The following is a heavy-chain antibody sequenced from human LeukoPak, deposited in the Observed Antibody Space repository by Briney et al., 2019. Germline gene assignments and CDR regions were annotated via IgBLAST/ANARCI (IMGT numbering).Heavy chain of an antibody. CDR2: VYSGGST. J-gene: IGHJ6*02. CDR3: ARYLRSGWTGYYYGMDV. Sequence: GWSLRLSCAASGCTLSSNYMSWVRQAPGAGLEGVAVVYSGGSTYYADSVKGRLTISRDNSKNTLYLQMHSLRAEDTAVYYCARYLRSGWTGYYYGMDVWGQGTTVTVSS. V-gene: IGHV3-53*01. D-gene: IGHD6-19*01. CDR1: GCTLSSNY.